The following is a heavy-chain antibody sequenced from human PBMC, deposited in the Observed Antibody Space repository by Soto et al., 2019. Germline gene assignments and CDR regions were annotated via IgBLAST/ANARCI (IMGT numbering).Heavy chain of an antibody. Sequence: GGSLRLSCAASGFTFSNYDMHWVRQVTGKGLAWVSGITTAGDTYYPGSVKGRFSISSEKAKNSLYLQMNSLSAGDTAVYYCSRELHGGSYGMDVWGQGTTVTVSS. CDR1: GFTFSNYD. V-gene: IGHV3-13*01. CDR2: ITTAGDT. CDR3: SRELHGGSYGMDV. J-gene: IGHJ6*02.